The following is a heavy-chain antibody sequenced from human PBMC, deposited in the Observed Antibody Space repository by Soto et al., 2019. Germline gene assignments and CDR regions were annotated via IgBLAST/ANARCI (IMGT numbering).Heavy chain of an antibody. CDR3: ARETPSDFWSGYVDY. D-gene: IGHD3-3*01. V-gene: IGHV4-59*01. CDR1: GGSISSYY. J-gene: IGHJ4*02. CDR2: IYYSGST. Sequence: SETLSLTCTVSGGSISSYYWSWIRQPPGKGLEWIGYIYYSGSTNYNPSLKSRVTISVDTSKNQFSLKLSSVIAADTAVYYCARETPSDFWSGYVDYWGQGTLVTVSS.